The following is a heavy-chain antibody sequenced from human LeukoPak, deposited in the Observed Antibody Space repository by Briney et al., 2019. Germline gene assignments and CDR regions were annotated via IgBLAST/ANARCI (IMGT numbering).Heavy chain of an antibody. D-gene: IGHD6-19*01. Sequence: GASVKVSCKASGFTFTSYGISWVRQAPGQGLEWMGWISAYNGNTNYAQKLQGRVTMTTDTSTSTAYMELRSLRSDDTAVYYCARDGWPVAGTAPTLDYWGQGTLVTVSS. V-gene: IGHV1-18*01. CDR2: ISAYNGNT. CDR3: ARDGWPVAGTAPTLDY. J-gene: IGHJ4*02. CDR1: GFTFTSYG.